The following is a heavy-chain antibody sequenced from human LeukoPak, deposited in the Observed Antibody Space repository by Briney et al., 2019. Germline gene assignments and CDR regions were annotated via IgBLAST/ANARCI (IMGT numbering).Heavy chain of an antibody. CDR2: ISGSGGST. CDR1: GFTFSNYV. Sequence: GASLRLSCVASGFTFSNYVLSWVRQAPGKGLEWVSGISGSGGSTYYADSVKGRFTISRDSSKNSLYLQMNSLGAEDTAVYYCAKNVPSSGWYYYYYGMDVWGKGTTVTVSS. D-gene: IGHD6-19*01. CDR3: AKNVPSSGWYYYYYGMDV. J-gene: IGHJ6*04. V-gene: IGHV3-23*01.